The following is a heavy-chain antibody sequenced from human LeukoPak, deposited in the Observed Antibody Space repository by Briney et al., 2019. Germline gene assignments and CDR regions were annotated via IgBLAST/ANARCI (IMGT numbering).Heavy chain of an antibody. CDR3: ARHLRLGEDFDWLFGWFDP. J-gene: IGHJ5*02. CDR2: IYYSGDT. V-gene: IGHV4-39*01. Sequence: SETLSLTCTVSGGSISSHNYYWGWIRQPPGKGLEWIGSIYYSGDTYYDPSLKSRVTISVDTSKNQFSLKLSSVTAADTAVYYCARHLRLGEDFDWLFGWFDPWGQGTLVTVSS. CDR1: GGSISSHNYY. D-gene: IGHD3-9*01.